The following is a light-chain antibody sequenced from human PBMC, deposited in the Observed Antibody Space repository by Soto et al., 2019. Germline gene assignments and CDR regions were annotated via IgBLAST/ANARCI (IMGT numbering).Light chain of an antibody. V-gene: IGKV3-20*01. CDR3: QQYGSSPPT. CDR1: QRVXRY. J-gene: IGKJ1*01. CDR2: CAS. Sequence: IVLTQSPGTLSLSPGERTTLSCRASQRVXRYLAWYQQKPGQGPRFLXYCASSTATGTPDRLSGSGSGTDFTLTINRLEPEDFALYYCQQYGSSPPTFGQGTKVDIK.